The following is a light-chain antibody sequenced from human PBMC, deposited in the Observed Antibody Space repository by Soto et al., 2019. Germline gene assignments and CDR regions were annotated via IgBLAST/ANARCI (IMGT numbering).Light chain of an antibody. J-gene: IGKJ1*01. V-gene: IGKV2-30*01. CDR1: QSLEYSDGNTF. Sequence: DVVLTQSPLSLPVTLGQPAYMSCRSSQSLEYSDGNTFLNWFHQRPGQSPRRLIYQVSNRDSGVPDRFTGSGSGTDFTLRISRVEAEDVGLYFCMQGTHWPWTFGQGTKVEI. CDR3: MQGTHWPWT. CDR2: QVS.